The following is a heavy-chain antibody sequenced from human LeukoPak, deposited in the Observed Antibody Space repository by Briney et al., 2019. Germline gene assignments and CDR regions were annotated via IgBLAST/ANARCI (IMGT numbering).Heavy chain of an antibody. D-gene: IGHD3-22*01. CDR1: GGTFSSYA. Sequence: ASVKVSCKASGGTFSSYAISWVRQAPGQGLEWMGGIIPIFGTANYAQKFQGRVTTTADESTSTAYMELSSLRSEDTAVYYCAVRAIVVVQSFDYWGQGALVTVSS. CDR3: AVRAIVVVQSFDY. J-gene: IGHJ4*02. CDR2: IIPIFGTA. V-gene: IGHV1-69*13.